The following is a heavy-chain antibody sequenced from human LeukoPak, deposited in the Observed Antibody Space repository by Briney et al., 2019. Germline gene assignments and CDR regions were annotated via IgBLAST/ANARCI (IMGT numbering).Heavy chain of an antibody. D-gene: IGHD6-13*01. Sequence: ASVKVSCKVSGYTLTELSMHWVRQAPGKGLEWMGGFDPEDGETIYAQKFQGRVTMTEDTSTDTAYMELSSLRSEDTAVYYCATDGGYIAAAATGDAFDIWGQGTMVTVSS. J-gene: IGHJ3*02. CDR3: ATDGGYIAAAATGDAFDI. CDR1: GYTLTELS. V-gene: IGHV1-24*01. CDR2: FDPEDGET.